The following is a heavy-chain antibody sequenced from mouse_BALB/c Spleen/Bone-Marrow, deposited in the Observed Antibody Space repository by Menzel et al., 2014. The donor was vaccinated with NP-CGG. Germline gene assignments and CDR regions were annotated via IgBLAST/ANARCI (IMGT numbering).Heavy chain of an antibody. Sequence: VQRVESGAELVKPGASVKLSCKASDYTFSSDYTYWVKQRPGQGLEWIGEINPSNGGTNFNEKFKSKATLTVDKSSSTAYMQLSSLTSEDSAVHYCTRSRRAMDYWGQGTSVTVSS. D-gene: IGHD2-12*01. CDR3: TRSRRAMDY. V-gene: IGHV1S81*02. J-gene: IGHJ4*01. CDR2: INPSNGGT. CDR1: DYTFSSDY.